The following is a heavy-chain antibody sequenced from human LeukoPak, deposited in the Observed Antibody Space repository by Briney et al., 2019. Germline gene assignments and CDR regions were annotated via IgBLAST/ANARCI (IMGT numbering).Heavy chain of an antibody. V-gene: IGHV3-21*01. CDR3: ARSATHSGSPFGYFDY. Sequence: GGSLRLSCAASGFTFSSYSMNWVRQAPGKGLEWVSSISSSSSYIYYADSVKGRFTISRDNAKNSLYLQMNSLRAEDTAVYYCARSATHSGSPFGYFDYWGQGTLATVSS. CDR1: GFTFSSYS. D-gene: IGHD1-26*01. J-gene: IGHJ4*02. CDR2: ISSSSSYI.